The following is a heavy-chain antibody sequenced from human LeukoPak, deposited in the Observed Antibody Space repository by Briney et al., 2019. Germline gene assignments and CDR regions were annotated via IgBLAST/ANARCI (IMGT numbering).Heavy chain of an antibody. Sequence: ASVKVSCKASGGTFSSYAISWVRQAPGQGLEWMGGIIPIFSTANYAQKFQGRVTITADESTSTAYMELSSLRSEDTAVYYCARGLKYCSSTSCPPRYYYGMDVWGQGTTVTVSS. V-gene: IGHV1-69*13. J-gene: IGHJ6*02. CDR3: ARGLKYCSSTSCPPRYYYGMDV. D-gene: IGHD2-2*01. CDR2: IIPIFSTA. CDR1: GGTFSSYA.